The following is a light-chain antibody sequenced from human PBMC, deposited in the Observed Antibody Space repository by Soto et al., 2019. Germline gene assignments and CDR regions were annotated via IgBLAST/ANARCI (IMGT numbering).Light chain of an antibody. CDR2: GAS. CDR3: QQYGRSPFT. Sequence: EIVLTQSPGTLSLSPGERATLSCRASQSVSSNNLAWYQQRPGQAPRVVIYGASTRATGIPERFSGRGSGTDFTLTISRLEPEDFALYYCQQYGRSPFTFGPGTKVDI. J-gene: IGKJ3*01. CDR1: QSVSSNN. V-gene: IGKV3-20*01.